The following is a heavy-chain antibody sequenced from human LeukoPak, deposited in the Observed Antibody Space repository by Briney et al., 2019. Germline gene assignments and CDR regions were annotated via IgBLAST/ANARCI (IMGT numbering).Heavy chain of an antibody. J-gene: IGHJ3*02. V-gene: IGHV1-18*01. Sequence: ASVKVSCKASGYTFTSYGISWVRQAPGQGLEWMGWISAYNGNTNYAQKLQGRVTMTTDTSTSTAYMELRSLRSDDTAVYYCARDSWSGYSRVAFDIWGQGTMVTVSS. CDR3: ARDSWSGYSRVAFDI. CDR2: ISAYNGNT. D-gene: IGHD3-3*01. CDR1: GYTFTSYG.